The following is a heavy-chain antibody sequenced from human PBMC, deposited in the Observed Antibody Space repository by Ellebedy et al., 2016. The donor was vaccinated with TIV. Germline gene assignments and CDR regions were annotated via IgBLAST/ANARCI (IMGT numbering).Heavy chain of an antibody. Sequence: GESLKISCAASGFTFNNYWMSWVRQAPGKGLEWVSSVSGSGAWTYYADSVKGLFTISRDNSNNTLFLQMNSLRAEDTAVYYCSRDPGSSSAFRYSSSSNYYYGMDVWGQGTTVTVS. CDR1: GFTFNNYW. CDR3: SRDPGSSSAFRYSSSSNYYYGMDV. V-gene: IGHV3-23*01. D-gene: IGHD6-13*01. J-gene: IGHJ6*02. CDR2: VSGSGAWT.